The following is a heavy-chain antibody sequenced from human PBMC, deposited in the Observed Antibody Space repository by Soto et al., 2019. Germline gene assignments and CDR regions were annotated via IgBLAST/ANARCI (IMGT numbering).Heavy chain of an antibody. Sequence: QVQLVQSGAEVKKPGSSVKVSCKASGGTFSSYAISWVRQAPGPGLEWMGGIIPIFGTANYAQKFQGRVTITADESTSTAYMELRSLRSEDTAVYYCARRRVAAAGSTTNYFDYWGQGTLVTVSS. CDR2: IIPIFGTA. CDR1: GGTFSSYA. D-gene: IGHD6-13*01. CDR3: ARRRVAAAGSTTNYFDY. V-gene: IGHV1-69*01. J-gene: IGHJ4*02.